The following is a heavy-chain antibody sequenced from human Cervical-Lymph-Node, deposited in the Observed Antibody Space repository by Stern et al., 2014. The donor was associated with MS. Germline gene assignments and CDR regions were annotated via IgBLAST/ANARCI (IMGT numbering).Heavy chain of an antibody. J-gene: IGHJ5*02. CDR2: IYWDDDK. CDR3: AHSTYYDFWSGYYTGVNWFDP. CDR1: GFSLSTSGVG. Sequence: QITLKESGPTLVKPTQTLTLTCTFSGFSLSTSGVGVGWIRQPPGKALEWLALIYWDDDKRYSPSLKSRLTITKDTSKNQVVLTMTNMDPVDTATYYCAHSTYYDFWSGYYTGVNWFDPWGQGTLVTVSS. D-gene: IGHD3-3*01. V-gene: IGHV2-5*02.